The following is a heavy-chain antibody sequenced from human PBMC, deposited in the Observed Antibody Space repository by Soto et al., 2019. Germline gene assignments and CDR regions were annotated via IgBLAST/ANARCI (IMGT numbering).Heavy chain of an antibody. CDR1: GGTFSNYA. CDR3: ASGPSGYYEDRGNYDDDYFPH. J-gene: IGHJ1*01. Sequence: QVQLVQSGAEVKKPGSSVKVSCKASGGTFSNYAIAWVRQAPGQGLEWMGVLIPISGTTNYAQKFQGRVTITADESTSTDYMELRSLGSAGTAVYYCASGPSGYYEDRGNYDDDYFPHWGQGTMVTVSS. V-gene: IGHV1-69*12. D-gene: IGHD3-22*01. CDR2: LIPISGTT.